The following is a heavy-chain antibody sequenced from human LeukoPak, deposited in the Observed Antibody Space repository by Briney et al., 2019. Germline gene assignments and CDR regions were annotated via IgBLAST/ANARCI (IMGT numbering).Heavy chain of an antibody. Sequence: GGSLRLSCAASGFTFRNFWMSWVRQAPGEGLVWVSRISSDGSSTTYADSVKGRFTISRDNAKNTLYLQMNSLRAEDTAVYYCGRGFALVPAGIPDYWGQGTLVTVSS. J-gene: IGHJ4*02. CDR3: GRGFALVPAGIPDY. CDR2: ISSDGSST. D-gene: IGHD2-2*01. CDR1: GFTFRNFW. V-gene: IGHV3-74*01.